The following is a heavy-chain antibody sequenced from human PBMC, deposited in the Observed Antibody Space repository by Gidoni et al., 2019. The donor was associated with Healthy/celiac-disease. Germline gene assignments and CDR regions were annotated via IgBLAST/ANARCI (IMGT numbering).Heavy chain of an antibody. CDR3: ARVRRRDGYNSAYYGMDV. J-gene: IGHJ6*02. CDR1: GGSFSGYY. V-gene: IGHV4-34*01. Sequence: VQPHQWCAGPFTHSETLSLPRPVFGGSFSGYYWSRIRQPPGKGLKWIGEINQSGSTNYNTSSNRRVTISVETAKKQVAMKLSSVTAADTAVYYWARVRRRDGYNSAYYGMDVWGQGTTVTVSS. CDR2: INQSGST. D-gene: IGHD5-12*01.